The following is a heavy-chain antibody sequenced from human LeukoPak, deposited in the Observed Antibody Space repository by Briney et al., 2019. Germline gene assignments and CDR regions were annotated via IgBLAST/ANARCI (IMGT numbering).Heavy chain of an antibody. V-gene: IGHV4-4*07. D-gene: IGHD4-11*01. J-gene: IGHJ4*02. CDR3: ARDPTTVTTIFDS. CDR2: IYPGEGIYATATT. Sequence: KSSETLSLTCSVSGVSISAYYWSWIRQSAGNRLEWIGRIYPGEGIYATATTSYNPPFKSRVTMSGDTSKNQLSLKLSSVTAADTAVYYCARDPTTVTTIFDSWGQGILVTVSS. CDR1: GVSISAYY.